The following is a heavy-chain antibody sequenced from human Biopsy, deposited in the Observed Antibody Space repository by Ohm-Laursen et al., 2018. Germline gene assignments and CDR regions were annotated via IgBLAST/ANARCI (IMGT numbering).Heavy chain of an antibody. J-gene: IGHJ4*02. CDR2: FAPENGKT. V-gene: IGHV1-24*01. Sequence: SVKVSCNASGYTLTALSMHWVRQAPGRGLEWMGGFAPENGKTIYAQKFQGRITMTEDTSTDTAYMELSSLRSEDTAVYYCAADINVWNVNYWGQGTQVTVSS. CDR1: GYTLTALS. CDR3: AADINVWNVNY. D-gene: IGHD1-1*01.